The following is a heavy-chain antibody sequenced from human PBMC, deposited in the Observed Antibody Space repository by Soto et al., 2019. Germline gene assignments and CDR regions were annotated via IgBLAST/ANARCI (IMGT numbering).Heavy chain of an antibody. Sequence: EVQLVESGGDLVQPGGSLRLTCAASGFTFSNYWIHWVRQPPGKGLVWVSRNTGDGINRNYADSVRGRFTISRDNAGNTVYLQMGSLRTEDTAVYYFARGIRGHYGFDVWGQGTMVTVSS. J-gene: IGHJ3*01. CDR3: ARGIRGHYGFDV. CDR1: GFTFSNYW. CDR2: NTGDGINR. D-gene: IGHD3-16*01. V-gene: IGHV3-74*01.